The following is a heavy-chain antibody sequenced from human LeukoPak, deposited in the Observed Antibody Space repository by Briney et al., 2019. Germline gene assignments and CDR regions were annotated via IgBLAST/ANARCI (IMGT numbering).Heavy chain of an antibody. V-gene: IGHV3-23*01. CDR1: GFTFSSYA. CDR3: AKHDGAAVAGIFDY. J-gene: IGHJ4*02. Sequence: GGSLRLSCAASGFTFSSYAMSWVRQAPGKGLEWVSAISGSGGSTYYAGSVKGRFTISRDNSKNTLYLQMNSLRAEDTAVYYCAKHDGAAVAGIFDYWGQGTLVTVSS. D-gene: IGHD6-19*01. CDR2: ISGSGGST.